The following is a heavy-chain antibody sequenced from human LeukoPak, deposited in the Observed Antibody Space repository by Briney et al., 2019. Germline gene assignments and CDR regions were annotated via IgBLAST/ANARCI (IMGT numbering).Heavy chain of an antibody. J-gene: IGHJ3*02. CDR2: ISGSGGST. V-gene: IGHV3-23*01. Sequence: GGSLRLSCAASGFTFSSYAMSWVRQAPGKGLEWGSAISGSGGSTYYADSVKGRFTISRDNSKNTLYLQMNSLRAEDTAVYYCAKDVGGSGSYYHGDAFDIWGQGTMVTVSS. D-gene: IGHD1-26*01. CDR3: AKDVGGSGSYYHGDAFDI. CDR1: GFTFSSYA.